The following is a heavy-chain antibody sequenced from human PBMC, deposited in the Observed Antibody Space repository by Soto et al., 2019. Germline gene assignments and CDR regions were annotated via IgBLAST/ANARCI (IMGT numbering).Heavy chain of an antibody. CDR2: IIPIFGTA. J-gene: IGHJ6*02. CDR1: GGTFSSYA. D-gene: IGHD2-2*01. Sequence: ASVKVACKASGGTFSSYASSWVRQAPGQGLEWMGGIIPIFGTANYAQKFQGRVTITADESTSTAYMELSSLRSEDTAVYYCATRTGFYYGMDVWGQGTTVTVSS. CDR3: ATRTGFYYGMDV. V-gene: IGHV1-69*13.